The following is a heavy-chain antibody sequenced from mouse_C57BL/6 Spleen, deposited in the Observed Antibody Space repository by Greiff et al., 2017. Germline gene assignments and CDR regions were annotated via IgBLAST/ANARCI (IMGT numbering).Heavy chain of an antibody. CDR1: GFTFSSYA. Sequence: EVKLVESGGGLVKPGGSLKLSCAASGFTFSSYAMSWVRQTPEKRLEWVATISDGGSYTYYPDNVKGRFTISRDNAKNHLSLQMSHLKSEDTAMYNGARYYYDSSYGYFDVWGTGTTVTVAS. V-gene: IGHV5-4*03. D-gene: IGHD1-1*01. J-gene: IGHJ1*03. CDR2: ISDGGSYT. CDR3: ARYYYDSSYGYFDV.